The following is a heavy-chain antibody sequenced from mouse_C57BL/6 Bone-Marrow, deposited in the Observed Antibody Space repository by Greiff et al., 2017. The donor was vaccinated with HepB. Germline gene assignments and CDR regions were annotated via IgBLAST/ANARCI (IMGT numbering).Heavy chain of an antibody. CDR2: ISSGGDYI. Sequence: EVQLQESGEGLVKPGGSLKLSCAASGFTFSSYAMSWVRQTPEKRLEWVAYISSGGDYIYYADTVKGRFTISRDNARNTLYLQMSSLKSEDTAMYYCTRADYSNYLYYYAMDYWGQGTSVTVSS. V-gene: IGHV5-9-1*02. CDR1: GFTFSSYA. J-gene: IGHJ4*01. CDR3: TRADYSNYLYYYAMDY. D-gene: IGHD2-5*01.